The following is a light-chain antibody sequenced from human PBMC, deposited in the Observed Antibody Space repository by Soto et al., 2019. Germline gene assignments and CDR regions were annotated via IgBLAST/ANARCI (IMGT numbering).Light chain of an antibody. J-gene: IGKJ3*01. V-gene: IGKV1-5*01. CDR3: QDYNSWT. Sequence: DIQMTQSPSTLSASVGDRVTITCLASQRIGSWLAWYQQTPWKAPKLLIYDASSLESGVPSRFSGSGSGTEFTLTISSLQPDEFATYYCQDYNSWTFGPGTKVDIK. CDR2: DAS. CDR1: QRIGSW.